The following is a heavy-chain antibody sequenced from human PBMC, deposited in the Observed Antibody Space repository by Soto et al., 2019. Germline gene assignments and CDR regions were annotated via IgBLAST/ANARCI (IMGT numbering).Heavy chain of an antibody. CDR2: ISAYNGNT. V-gene: IGHV1-18*01. D-gene: IGHD2-21*02. J-gene: IGHJ5*02. CDR1: GYTFTSYG. CDR3: ARESPKGVETTFDP. Sequence: ASVKVSCKASGYTFTSYGISWVRQAPGQGLEWMGWISAYNGNTNYAQKLQGRVTMTTDTSTSTAYMELRSLRSDDTAGYYCARESPKGVETTFDPWGKGPLVTVSS.